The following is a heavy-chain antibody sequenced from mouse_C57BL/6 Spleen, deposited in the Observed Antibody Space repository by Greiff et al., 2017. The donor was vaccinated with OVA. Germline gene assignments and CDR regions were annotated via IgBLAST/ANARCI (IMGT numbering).Heavy chain of an antibody. CDR2: ISSGGDYI. CDR1: GFTFSSYA. J-gene: IGHJ3*01. V-gene: IGHV5-9-1*02. CDR3: TRPLDGNAWFAY. Sequence: EVKLVESGEGLVKPGGSLKLSCAASGFTFSSYAMSWVRQTPEKRLEWVAYISSGGDYIYYADTVKGRFTISRDNARNTLYLQMSSLKSEDTAMYYCTRPLDGNAWFAYWGQGTLVTVSA.